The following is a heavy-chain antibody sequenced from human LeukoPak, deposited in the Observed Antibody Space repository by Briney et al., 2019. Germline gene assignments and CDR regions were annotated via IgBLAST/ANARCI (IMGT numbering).Heavy chain of an antibody. V-gene: IGHV3-23*01. J-gene: IGHJ4*02. CDR3: ARVYDSSGYYYGSWDY. CDR1: GFTFSSYA. D-gene: IGHD3-22*01. Sequence: PGGSLRLSCAASGFTFSSYAMSWVRQAPGKGLEWVSAISGSGGSTYYADSVKGRFAISRDNSKNTLYLQMNSLRAEDTAVYYCARVYDSSGYYYGSWDYWGQGTLVTVSS. CDR2: ISGSGGST.